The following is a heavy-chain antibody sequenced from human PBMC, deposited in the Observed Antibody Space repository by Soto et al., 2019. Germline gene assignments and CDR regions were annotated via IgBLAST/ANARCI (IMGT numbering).Heavy chain of an antibody. CDR2: ISGSGGST. CDR1: GFTFSSYA. J-gene: IGHJ4*02. Sequence: GGSLRLSCAASGFTFSSYAMSWVRQAPGKGLEWVSAISGSGGSTYYADSVKGRFTISRDNSKNTLYLQMNSLRAEDTAVYYCAKGLPYYDILTGYYDYWGQGTLVTVSS. D-gene: IGHD3-9*01. CDR3: AKGLPYYDILTGYYDY. V-gene: IGHV3-23*01.